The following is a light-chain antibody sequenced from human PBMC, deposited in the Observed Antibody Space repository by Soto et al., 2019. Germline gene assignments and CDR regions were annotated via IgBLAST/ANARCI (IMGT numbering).Light chain of an antibody. V-gene: IGLV2-23*02. CDR1: SSDVGSYNL. CDR3: CSYAGSRTYV. CDR2: EVS. J-gene: IGLJ1*01. Sequence: QSVLTQPASVSGSPGQSITISCTGTSSDVGSYNLVSWYQQRPGKAPKVMIYEVSKRPSGVPNRFSGSKSGNTASLTISGLQAEDEADYYCCSYAGSRTYVFGTGTKVTVL.